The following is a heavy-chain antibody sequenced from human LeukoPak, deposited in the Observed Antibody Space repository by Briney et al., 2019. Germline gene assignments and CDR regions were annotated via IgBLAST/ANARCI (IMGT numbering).Heavy chain of an antibody. Sequence: ETLSLTCTVSGGSISSYYWSWVRQAPGKGLEWVSAISGSGGSTYYADSVKGRFTISRDNSKNTLYLQMNSLRAEDTAVYYCAKDHCSGGSCFLFDYWGQGTLVTVSS. D-gene: IGHD2-15*01. CDR2: ISGSGGST. J-gene: IGHJ4*02. V-gene: IGHV3-23*01. CDR1: GGSISSYY. CDR3: AKDHCSGGSCFLFDY.